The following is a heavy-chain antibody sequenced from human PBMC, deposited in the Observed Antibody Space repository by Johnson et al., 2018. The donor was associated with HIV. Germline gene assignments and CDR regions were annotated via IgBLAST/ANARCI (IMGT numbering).Heavy chain of an antibody. Sequence: VQLVESGGGLVQPGGSLRLSCAASGFTFSSYWMSWVRQAPGKGLEWVANIKQDGSEKYYVDSVKGRFTISRDNAKNSLYLQMNSLRAEDTAVYYCARQSWVLLHAFDIWGQGTMVTVSS. CDR1: GFTFSSYW. CDR2: IKQDGSEK. V-gene: IGHV3-7*05. CDR3: ARQSWVLLHAFDI. J-gene: IGHJ3*02. D-gene: IGHD3-22*01.